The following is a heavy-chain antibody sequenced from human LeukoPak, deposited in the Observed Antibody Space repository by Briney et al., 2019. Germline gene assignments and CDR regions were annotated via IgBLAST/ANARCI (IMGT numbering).Heavy chain of an antibody. V-gene: IGHV3-23*01. J-gene: IGHJ3*02. CDR1: GFTFSSYA. D-gene: IGHD3-22*01. CDR2: ISGSGSST. CDR3: AKDLPYYYDSSGSGDAFDI. Sequence: GGSLRLSCAASGFTFSSYAMSWVRQAPGKGLDWVSSISGSGSSTYYAESVKGRVTISRDNSQNTLYLQMNSLRAEDTAIYYCAKDLPYYYDSSGSGDAFDIWGRGTMATVST.